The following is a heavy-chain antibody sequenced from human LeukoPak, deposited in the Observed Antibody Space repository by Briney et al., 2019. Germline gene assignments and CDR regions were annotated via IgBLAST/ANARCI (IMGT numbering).Heavy chain of an antibody. CDR3: ARYAVAGPSFDY. D-gene: IGHD6-19*01. CDR2: IDWDDDK. J-gene: IGHJ4*02. Sequence: ESGPTLVNPTQTLTLTCTFSGFSLSTSGMCVSWIRQPPGKALEWLARIDWDDDKYYSTSLKTRLTISKDTSKNQVVLTMTNMDPVDTATYYCARYAVAGPSFDYWGQGTLVTVSS. V-gene: IGHV2-70*11. CDR1: GFSLSTSGMC.